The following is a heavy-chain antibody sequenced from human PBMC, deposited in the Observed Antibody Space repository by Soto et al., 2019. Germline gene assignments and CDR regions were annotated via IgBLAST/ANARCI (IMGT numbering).Heavy chain of an antibody. D-gene: IGHD2-2*01. Sequence: ASVKVSCKASGYTFNSYGITWVRQAPGQGLEWMGWISAYKAHTNYAQKLQGRVTMTTDTSTSTAYMELRSLRSDDTAVYYCAREDLVVVPSALRYYCMDVWGQGTTVTVSS. CDR1: GYTFNSYG. V-gene: IGHV1-18*01. J-gene: IGHJ6*02. CDR3: AREDLVVVPSALRYYCMDV. CDR2: ISAYKAHT.